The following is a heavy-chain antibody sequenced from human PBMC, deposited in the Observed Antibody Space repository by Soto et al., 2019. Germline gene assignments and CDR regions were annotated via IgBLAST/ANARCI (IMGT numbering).Heavy chain of an antibody. D-gene: IGHD6-13*01. V-gene: IGHV4-30-4*08. CDR2: IYHSGST. CDR3: ASRHSSPYFDY. J-gene: IGHJ4*02. Sequence: SETLSLTCTVSGGSINSGGYYWSWIRQHPGKGLEWVGYIYHSGSTYYNPSLKSRVTISVDRSKNQFSLKLNSVTAADTAVYYCASRHSSPYFDYWGQGTLVTVSS. CDR1: GGSINSGGYY.